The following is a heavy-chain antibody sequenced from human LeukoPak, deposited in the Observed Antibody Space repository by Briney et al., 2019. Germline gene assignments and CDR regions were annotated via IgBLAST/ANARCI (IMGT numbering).Heavy chain of an antibody. CDR1: GFTFSSYA. D-gene: IGHD6-19*01. J-gene: IGHJ4*02. V-gene: IGHV3-23*01. CDR2: ISGSGGST. CDR3: ANIGYSSFFDY. Sequence: GGFLRLSCAASGFTFSSYAMSWVRQAPGKGLEWVSAISGSGGSTYYADSVKGRFTISRDNSKNTLYLQMNSLRAEDTAVYYCANIGYSSFFDYWGQGTLVTVSS.